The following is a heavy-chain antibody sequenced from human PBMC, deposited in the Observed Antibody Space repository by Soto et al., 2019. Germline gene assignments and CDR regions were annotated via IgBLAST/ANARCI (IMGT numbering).Heavy chain of an antibody. CDR2: TYYRSRWYN. Sequence: LSQTLSLTCAISGDSVSSNNAAWNWIRQSPSRDLEWLGRTYYRSRWYNDYAVSVKSRITVNPDTSKNQFSLQLTSVTPEDTAVYYCAGTTSHYWYYMDVWGKGTTVTVSS. J-gene: IGHJ6*03. D-gene: IGHD1-7*01. V-gene: IGHV6-1*01. CDR1: GDSVSSNNAA. CDR3: AGTTSHYWYYMDV.